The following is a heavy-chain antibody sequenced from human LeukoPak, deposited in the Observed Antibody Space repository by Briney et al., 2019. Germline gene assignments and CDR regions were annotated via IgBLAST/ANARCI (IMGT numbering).Heavy chain of an antibody. V-gene: IGHV3-23*01. J-gene: IGHJ4*02. CDR1: GFTFSSYA. CDR3: AKDDKGGSRGGPFDY. D-gene: IGHD1-26*01. Sequence: GGSLRLSCVASGFTFSSYAMSWVRQAPGKGLEWVSGISGGGGATYYADSVKGRFSISRDNSKNTLYLQMNSLRADGTAVYFCAKDDKGGSRGGPFDYWGQGTLVTVSS. CDR2: ISGGGGAT.